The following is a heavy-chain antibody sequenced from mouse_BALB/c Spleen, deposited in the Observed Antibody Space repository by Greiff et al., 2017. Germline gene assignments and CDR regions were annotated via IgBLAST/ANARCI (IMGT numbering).Heavy chain of an antibody. CDR2: INSNGGST. CDR3: ARDGYLYYFDY. V-gene: IGHV5-6-3*01. J-gene: IGHJ2*01. Sequence: EVKLMESGGGLVQPGGSLKLSCAASGFTFSSYGMSWVRQTPDKRLELVATINSNGGSTYYPDSVKGRFTISRDNAKKTLYLQMSSLKSEDTAMYYCARDGYLYYFDYWGQGTTLTVSS. D-gene: IGHD2-3*01. CDR1: GFTFSSYG.